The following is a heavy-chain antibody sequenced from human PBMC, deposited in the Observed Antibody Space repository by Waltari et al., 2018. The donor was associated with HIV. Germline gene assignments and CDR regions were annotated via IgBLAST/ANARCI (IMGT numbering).Heavy chain of an antibody. CDR2: IRRSSGTI. CDR3: ARSPLYYYDSSGYYFDY. D-gene: IGHD3-22*01. Sequence: EVQLVESGGGLVQPGGSLRLSCAASGFTFSSYSMNWVRQAPGKGLGGVSYIRRSSGTIYDAGSVKGRFTISRDNAKNSLYRQMNSLRDEDTAVYYCARSPLYYYDSSGYYFDYWGQGTLLTVSS. V-gene: IGHV3-48*02. CDR1: GFTFSSYS. J-gene: IGHJ4*02.